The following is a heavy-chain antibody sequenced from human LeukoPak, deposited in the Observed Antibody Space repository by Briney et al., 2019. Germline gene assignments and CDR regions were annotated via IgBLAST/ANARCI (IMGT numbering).Heavy chain of an antibody. CDR3: ARDPLITAMVRGELYYYNMDV. D-gene: IGHD3-10*01. CDR2: INPSGGST. CDR1: GYTFTSYY. V-gene: IGHV1-46*01. Sequence: ASVKVSCKASGYTFTSYYMHWVRQAPGQGLEWMGIINPSGGSTSYAQKFQGRVTMTRDTSTSTVYMELSSLRSEDTAVYYCARDPLITAMVRGELYYYNMDVWGKGTTVTVSS. J-gene: IGHJ6*04.